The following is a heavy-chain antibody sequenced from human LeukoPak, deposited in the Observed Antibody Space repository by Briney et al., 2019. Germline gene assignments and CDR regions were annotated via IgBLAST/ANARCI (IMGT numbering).Heavy chain of an antibody. Sequence: ASVKVSCKAYGYTFTSYGISWVRQDPGQGLEWMGLISAYSGNTNFAQKLQGRVTMTTDTSTSTTYMELRSLRSDDTAVYFCARGADTGSYGSLVYFDYWGQGTLVTVSS. CDR1: GYTFTSYG. CDR2: ISAYSGNT. D-gene: IGHD3-16*01. J-gene: IGHJ4*02. V-gene: IGHV1-18*01. CDR3: ARGADTGSYGSLVYFDY.